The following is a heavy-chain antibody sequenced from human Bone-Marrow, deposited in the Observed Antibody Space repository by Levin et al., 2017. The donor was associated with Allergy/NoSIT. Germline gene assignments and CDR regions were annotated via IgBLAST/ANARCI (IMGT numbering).Heavy chain of an antibody. CDR1: ELTFKTYT. V-gene: IGHV3-21*06. Sequence: PGESLKISCVASELTFKTYTMAWVRQAPGKGLEWVSSITGAEGNTHYADSVKGRFTISRDNGKNSLFLQMNSLRVEDTAIYYCAREGDILTGHYDVFDIWGQGTMVTVSS. CDR2: ITGAEGNT. J-gene: IGHJ3*02. D-gene: IGHD3-9*01. CDR3: AREGDILTGHYDVFDI.